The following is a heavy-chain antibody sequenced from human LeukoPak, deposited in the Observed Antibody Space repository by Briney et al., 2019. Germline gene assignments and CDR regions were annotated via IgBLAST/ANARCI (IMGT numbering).Heavy chain of an antibody. Sequence: GGSLRLSCAASGFTFSNLWMNWVRQAPGKGLEWVANIKQDGSVKHYVDSVKGRFTISRDNTKNSLYLQMNSLRAEDTAVYYCARDAYYYDSSGLFDYWGQGTLVTVSS. CDR2: IKQDGSVK. CDR3: ARDAYYYDSSGLFDY. V-gene: IGHV3-7*01. CDR1: GFTFSNLW. J-gene: IGHJ4*02. D-gene: IGHD3-22*01.